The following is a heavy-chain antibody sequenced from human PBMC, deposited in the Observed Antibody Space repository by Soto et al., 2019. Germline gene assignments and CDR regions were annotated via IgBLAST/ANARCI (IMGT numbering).Heavy chain of an antibody. D-gene: IGHD3-22*01. CDR2: VSGSGGST. CDR1: GFTFSDYG. CDR3: AKVGGYFHSSGYPNY. Sequence: EVQLLESGGGLVQPGGSLRLSCAAYGFTFSDYGMSWVRQAPGKGLEGVAVVSGSGGSTSYADSVKGRFTISRDNAKNTLYLQMNSLRADDTAVYYCAKVGGYFHSSGYPNYWGQGALVTVSS. V-gene: IGHV3-23*01. J-gene: IGHJ4*02.